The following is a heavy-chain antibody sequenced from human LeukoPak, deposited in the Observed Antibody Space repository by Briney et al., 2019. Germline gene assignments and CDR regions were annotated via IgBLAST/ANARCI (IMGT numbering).Heavy chain of an antibody. J-gene: IGHJ4*02. V-gene: IGHV3-9*01. CDR1: GFTFDDYA. D-gene: IGHD5-12*01. Sequence: HPSRSLRLSCAASGFTFDDYAMHWVRRAPGKGLEWVSGISWNSGSIGYADSVKGRFTISRDNAKNSLYLQMNSLRAEDTALYYCAKDRRGYSGTFDYWGQGTLVTVSS. CDR2: ISWNSGSI. CDR3: AKDRRGYSGTFDY.